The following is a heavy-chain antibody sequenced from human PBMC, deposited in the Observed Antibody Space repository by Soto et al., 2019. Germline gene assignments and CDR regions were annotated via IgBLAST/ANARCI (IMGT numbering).Heavy chain of an antibody. CDR2: ISGSGGST. CDR3: AKISVEDDAFDI. Sequence: EVQLLESGGGLVQPGGSLRLSCAASGFTFSSFAMTWFGQAPGKGLEWVSAISGSGGSTYYAASVKGRFTISRDNSKNTLYLQMNSLRAEDTAVYYCAKISVEDDAFDIWGQGTMVTVSS. J-gene: IGHJ3*02. V-gene: IGHV3-23*01. CDR1: GFTFSSFA. D-gene: IGHD1-1*01.